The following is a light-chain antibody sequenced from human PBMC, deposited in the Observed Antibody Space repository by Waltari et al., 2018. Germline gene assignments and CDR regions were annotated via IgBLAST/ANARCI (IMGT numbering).Light chain of an antibody. J-gene: IGLJ3*02. CDR2: KDS. CDR1: VLAKKY. CDR3: YSAADNNSWV. Sequence: SYELTQPSSVSVSPGQTARITCSGDVLAKKYARWFQQKPGQAPVLVIYKDSGRPSGIPGLFSGSSSGTTVTLTISGAQVEDEADYYCYSAADNNSWVFGGGTKLTVL. V-gene: IGLV3-27*01.